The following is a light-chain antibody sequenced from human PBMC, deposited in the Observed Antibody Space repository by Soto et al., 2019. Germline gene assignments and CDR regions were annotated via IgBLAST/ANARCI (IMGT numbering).Light chain of an antibody. V-gene: IGKV3-11*01. Sequence: EIVLTQSPATLSLSPGERATLSCRASQSVSSFLAWYQPKPGQAPRLLIYDASNRATGIPARFSGSGSGTDFTLTISSLEPEDFAVYYCQQRGNWPEITFGQGTRLAIK. CDR3: QQRGNWPEIT. CDR1: QSVSSF. J-gene: IGKJ5*01. CDR2: DAS.